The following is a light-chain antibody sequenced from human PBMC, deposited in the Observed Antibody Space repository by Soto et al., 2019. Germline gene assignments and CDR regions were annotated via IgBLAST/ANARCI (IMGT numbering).Light chain of an antibody. CDR2: DAS. J-gene: IGKJ5*01. CDR3: QQRSNWPPN. V-gene: IGKV3-11*01. CDR1: QSVSSY. Sequence: EIVLTQSPATLSLSPGERATLSCRASQSVSSYLAWYQQKPGQAPRLLIYDASNRATGIPARFSGSGSGTDFTLTITSLEPEDFAVHYCQQRSNWPPNFGQGTRLEIK.